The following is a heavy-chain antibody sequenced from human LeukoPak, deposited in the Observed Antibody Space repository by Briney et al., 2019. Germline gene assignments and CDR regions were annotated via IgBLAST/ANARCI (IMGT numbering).Heavy chain of an antibody. CDR2: INHSGST. D-gene: IGHD2-2*01. Sequence: PSETLSLTCAVYGGSFCGYYCSWIRQPPRKGLEWNGEINHSGSTNYNPSLKSRVTISVDTSTNQFSLKLTSVTAADTAVYYCARLSDIVVVPAAPISYGMDVWGQGTTVTVSS. CDR3: ARLSDIVVVPAAPISYGMDV. CDR1: GGSFCGYY. V-gene: IGHV4-34*01. J-gene: IGHJ6*02.